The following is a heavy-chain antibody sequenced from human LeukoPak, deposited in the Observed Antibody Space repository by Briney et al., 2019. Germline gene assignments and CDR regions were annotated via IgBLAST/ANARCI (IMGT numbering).Heavy chain of an antibody. CDR2: ISYDGSNK. CDR1: GFTFSSYG. D-gene: IGHD3-22*01. Sequence: GGSLRLSCAASGFTFSSYGMHWVRQAPGKGLEWVAVISYDGSNKYYADSVKGRFTISRDNSKNTLYLQMNSLRAEDTAVYYCAKGVGYYDSSGYYYYFDYWGQGTLVTVSS. J-gene: IGHJ4*02. CDR3: AKGVGYYDSSGYYYYFDY. V-gene: IGHV3-30*18.